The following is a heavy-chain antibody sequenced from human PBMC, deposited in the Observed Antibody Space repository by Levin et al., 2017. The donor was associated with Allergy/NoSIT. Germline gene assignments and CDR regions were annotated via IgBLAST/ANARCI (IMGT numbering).Heavy chain of an antibody. CDR3: ARLDPLYSSSWDDYFDY. Sequence: GGSLRLSCAASGFTFSSYSMNWVRQAPGKGLEWVSSISSSSSYIYYADSVKGRFTISRDNAKNSLYLQMNSLRAEDTAVYYCARLDPLYSSSWDDYFDYWGQGTLVTVSS. D-gene: IGHD6-13*01. CDR2: ISSSSSYI. CDR1: GFTFSSYS. V-gene: IGHV3-21*01. J-gene: IGHJ4*02.